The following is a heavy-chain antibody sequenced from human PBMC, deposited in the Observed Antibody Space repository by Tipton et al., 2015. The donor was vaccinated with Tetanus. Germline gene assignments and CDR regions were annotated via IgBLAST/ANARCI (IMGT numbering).Heavy chain of an antibody. J-gene: IGHJ4*02. CDR1: GGSISSYY. CDR3: ARTAGGAGSYYKGKFYFDH. V-gene: IGHV4-59*01. Sequence: TLSLTCTVSGGSISSYYWSWIRQPPGKGLEWIGYIYYSGSTNYNPSLKSRVTISVDTSKNQFSLKLSSVTAADTAMYYCARTAGGAGSYYKGKFYFDHWGQGTQVTVSS. CDR2: IYYSGST. D-gene: IGHD3-10*01.